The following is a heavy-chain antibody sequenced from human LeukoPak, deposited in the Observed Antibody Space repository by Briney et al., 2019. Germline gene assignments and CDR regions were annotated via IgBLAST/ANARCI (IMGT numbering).Heavy chain of an antibody. Sequence: GGSLRLSCAASGFTFSHYAMSWVRQAPGKGPEWVSAISKDGGDSYYADPVKGRFAISRDNSKNMSYLQMNSLRAEDTAVYYCAKDEMAVAIFDYWGQGTLVTVSS. D-gene: IGHD6-19*01. CDR1: GFTFSHYA. CDR2: ISKDGGDS. CDR3: AKDEMAVAIFDY. J-gene: IGHJ4*02. V-gene: IGHV3-23*01.